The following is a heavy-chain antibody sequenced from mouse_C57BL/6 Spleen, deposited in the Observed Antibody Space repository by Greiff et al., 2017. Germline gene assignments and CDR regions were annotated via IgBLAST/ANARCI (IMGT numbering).Heavy chain of an antibody. J-gene: IGHJ1*03. CDR3: ARTVVDRYFDV. D-gene: IGHD1-1*01. CDR1: GYTFTDYN. Sequence: EVKLVESGPELVKPGASVKMSCKASGYTFTDYNMHWVKQSHGKSLEWIGYINPNNGGTSYNQKFKGKATLTVNKSSSTAYMELRSLTSEDSAVYYCARTVVDRYFDVWGTGTTVTVSS. V-gene: IGHV1-22*01. CDR2: INPNNGGT.